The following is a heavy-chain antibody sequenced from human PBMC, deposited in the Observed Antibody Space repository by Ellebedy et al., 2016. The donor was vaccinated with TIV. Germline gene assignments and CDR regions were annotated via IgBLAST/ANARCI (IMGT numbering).Heavy chain of an antibody. V-gene: IGHV4-30-4*01. CDR2: IYYSGSA. CDR3: TRVVGNYDAFDI. J-gene: IGHJ3*02. Sequence: MPSETLSLTCTVSGGSISSGDFYWSWIRQPPGKGLEWIGYIYYSGSANYNPSLKSRISISVDTSKNQFSLKLNSVTAADTAVYYCTRVVGNYDAFDIWGQGTMVTVSS. CDR1: GGSISSGDFY. D-gene: IGHD1-7*01.